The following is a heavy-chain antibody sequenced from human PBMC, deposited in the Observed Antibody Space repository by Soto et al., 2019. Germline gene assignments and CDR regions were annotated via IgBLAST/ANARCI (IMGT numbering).Heavy chain of an antibody. Sequence: QVQLVQSGAEVKKPGSSVKVSCKASGGTFSSYAISWVRQAPGQGLEWMGGIIPIFGTANYAQKFQGRVTITADEATSTAYRELSSLRSEDTAVYYCARSYSSSWYGTNWFDPWGQGTLVTVSS. CDR2: IIPIFGTA. D-gene: IGHD6-13*01. CDR3: ARSYSSSWYGTNWFDP. J-gene: IGHJ5*02. CDR1: GGTFSSYA. V-gene: IGHV1-69*12.